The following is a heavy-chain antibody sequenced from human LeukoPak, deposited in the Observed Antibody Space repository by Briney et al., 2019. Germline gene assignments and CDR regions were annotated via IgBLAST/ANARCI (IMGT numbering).Heavy chain of an antibody. D-gene: IGHD6-19*01. CDR2: IAYDGSNE. CDR1: GFTFSNYG. CDR3: AKDQGIAVAGTDDAFDI. V-gene: IGHV3-30*18. J-gene: IGHJ3*02. Sequence: GGSLRLSCAASGFTFSNYGMHWVRQAPGKGLEWVAVIAYDGSNEYYAEFVKGRFTISRDNSKNTLYLQMYSLRAEDTAVYFCAKDQGIAVAGTDDAFDIRGQGTRVTVSS.